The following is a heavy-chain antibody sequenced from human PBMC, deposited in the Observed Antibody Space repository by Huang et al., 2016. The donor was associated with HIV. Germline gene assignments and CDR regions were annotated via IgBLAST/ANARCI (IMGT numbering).Heavy chain of an antibody. V-gene: IGHV3-23*01. CDR2: VSGRGRRA. J-gene: IGHJ4*02. CDR3: ARGRYYDSTGLYYGQFDC. CDR1: GFTFDNYA. Sequence: EVQLLESGGGLVRPGGSLRLSCVASGFTFDNYAMSWVRQAPGKGVGWVANVSGRGRRAYYGDSGKGRFTISRDKSKKTLYLEMNSLRAEDTAVYYCARGRYYDSTGLYYGQFDCWGQGALVTVSS. D-gene: IGHD3-22*01.